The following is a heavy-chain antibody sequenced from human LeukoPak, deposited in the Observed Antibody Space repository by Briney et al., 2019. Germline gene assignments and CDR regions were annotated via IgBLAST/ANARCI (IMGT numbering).Heavy chain of an antibody. CDR2: IYYSGRT. V-gene: IGHV4-39*02. Sequence: SETLTLTCTVSGGSISSSVYYWGWIRQPPGKGLEWSGSIYYSGRTYYNPSLKSRVTISVDTSKNHFSLKLSSVTAADTAVYYCARPDSGKSSLDYWGQGTLVTVSS. CDR3: ARPDSGKSSLDY. D-gene: IGHD3-10*01. J-gene: IGHJ4*02. CDR1: GGSISSSVYY.